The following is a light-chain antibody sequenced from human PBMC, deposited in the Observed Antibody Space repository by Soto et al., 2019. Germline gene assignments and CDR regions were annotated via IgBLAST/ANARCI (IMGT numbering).Light chain of an antibody. CDR2: WAS. CDR3: QQYYSART. J-gene: IGKJ1*01. V-gene: IGKV4-1*01. CDR1: QIVLHSSNNKNY. Sequence: DIVMTQSPDSLAVSLGERATINCKSSQIVLHSSNNKNYLAWYQQKAGQPPKLLIYWASTRESGVPDRFSGGGSGTDFTLTISSLQAEDVAVYYCQQYYSARTFGQGTKVDIK.